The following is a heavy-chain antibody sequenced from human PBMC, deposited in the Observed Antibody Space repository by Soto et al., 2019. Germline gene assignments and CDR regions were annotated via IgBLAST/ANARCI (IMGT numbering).Heavy chain of an antibody. D-gene: IGHD5-18*01. CDR3: ARSGYSYGPFDY. Sequence: EVQLVESGGGLIQPGGSLRLSCAASGFTVRSTYMSWVRQAPGKGLEWVSVTYSGGSTYYADSVKGRFTISRDNSKNTLYLQMNSLRAEDTAVYDCARSGYSYGPFDYWGQGTLVTVSS. CDR2: TYSGGST. V-gene: IGHV3-53*01. J-gene: IGHJ4*02. CDR1: GFTVRSTY.